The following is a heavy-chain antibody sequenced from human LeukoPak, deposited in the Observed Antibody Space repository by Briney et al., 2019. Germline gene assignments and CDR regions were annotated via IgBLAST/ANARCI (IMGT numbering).Heavy chain of an antibody. Sequence: SETLSLTCTVSGGAISRYYLNWIRRPPGKGLEWIGYIYYSGSTNYNPSLKSRVTISLDTSKNQFSLKRSSVAAASTAVYYCARSGSYAAAGDYWGQGTLVTVSS. CDR1: GGAISRYY. D-gene: IGHD2-15*01. CDR3: ARSGSYAAAGDY. V-gene: IGHV4-59*08. J-gene: IGHJ4*02. CDR2: IYYSGST.